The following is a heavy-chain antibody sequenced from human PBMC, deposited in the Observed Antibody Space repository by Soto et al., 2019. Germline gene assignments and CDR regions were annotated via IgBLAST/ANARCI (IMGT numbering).Heavy chain of an antibody. CDR3: AKDPGYSSGWLYFDY. V-gene: IGHV3-23*01. CDR1: GFTFSSYT. D-gene: IGHD6-19*01. J-gene: IGHJ4*02. CDR2: ISGSGGGT. Sequence: PGGSLRLSCAASGFTFSSYTMRWVRQAPGKGLEWVSTISGSGGGTYYADSVKGRFTISRDNSKNTLYLQMNSLRAEDTAVYYCAKDPGYSSGWLYFDYWGQGTLVTVSS.